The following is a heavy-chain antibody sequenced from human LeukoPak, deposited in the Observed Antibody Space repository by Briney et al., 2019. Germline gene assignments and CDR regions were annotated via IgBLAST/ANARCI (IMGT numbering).Heavy chain of an antibody. Sequence: PSETLSLTCAVYGVSFSGYYWSWIRQPPGKGLEWIGYIYYSGSTYYNPSLKSRVTISVDTSKNQFSLKLSSVTAADTAVYYCARDCSSTSCSGIGMDVWGQGTTVTVSS. CDR3: ARDCSSTSCSGIGMDV. CDR2: IYYSGST. D-gene: IGHD2-2*01. CDR1: GVSFSGYY. J-gene: IGHJ6*02. V-gene: IGHV4-30-4*08.